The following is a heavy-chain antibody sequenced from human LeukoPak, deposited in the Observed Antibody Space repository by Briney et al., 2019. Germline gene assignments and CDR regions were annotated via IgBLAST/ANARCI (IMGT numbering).Heavy chain of an antibody. V-gene: IGHV1-2*02. CDR1: GYTFTGYY. J-gene: IGHJ4*02. Sequence: ASVKVSCKASGYTFTGYYMHWVRQAPGQGLEWMGWINPNSGGTNYAQKFQGRVTMTRDTSISTAYMELSRLRSGDTAVYYCARSVAAAGTSGRENDYWGQGTLVTVSS. CDR2: INPNSGGT. CDR3: ARSVAAAGTSGRENDY. D-gene: IGHD6-13*01.